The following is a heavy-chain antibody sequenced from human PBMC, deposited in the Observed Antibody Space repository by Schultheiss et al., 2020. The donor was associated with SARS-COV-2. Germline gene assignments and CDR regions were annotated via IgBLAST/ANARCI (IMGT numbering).Heavy chain of an antibody. Sequence: GGSLRLSCAASGFTFSSYWMSWVRQAPGKGLEWVANIKQDGSEKYYVDSVKGRFTISRDNAKNSLYLQMNSLRAEDTAVYYCARAAYGSGSYPDYYYYGMDVWGQGTTVTVSS. J-gene: IGHJ6*02. CDR3: ARAAYGSGSYPDYYYYGMDV. CDR1: GFTFSSYW. V-gene: IGHV3-7*03. CDR2: IKQDGSEK. D-gene: IGHD3-10*01.